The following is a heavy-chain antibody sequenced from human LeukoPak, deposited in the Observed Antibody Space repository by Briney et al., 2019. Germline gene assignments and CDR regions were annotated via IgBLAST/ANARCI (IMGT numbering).Heavy chain of an antibody. CDR1: GFTFSSYW. CDR2: ISSSSSYI. D-gene: IGHD3-10*01. J-gene: IGHJ4*02. CDR3: ARFGGSGSLDY. Sequence: GGSLRLSCAASGFTFSSYWMSWVRQAPGKGLEWVSSISSSSSYIYYADSVKGRFTISRDNAKNSLYLQMNSLRAEDTAVYYCARFGGSGSLDYWGQGTLVTVSS. V-gene: IGHV3-21*01.